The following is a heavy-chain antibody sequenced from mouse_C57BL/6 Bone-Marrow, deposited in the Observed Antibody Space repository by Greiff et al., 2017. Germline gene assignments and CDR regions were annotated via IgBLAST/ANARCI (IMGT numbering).Heavy chain of an antibody. D-gene: IGHD1-1*01. V-gene: IGHV1-15*01. J-gene: IGHJ2*01. CDR1: GYTFTDYE. CDR3: TRNYYSLDY. CDR2: IDPETGGT. Sequence: VQLQQSGAELVRPGASVTLSCKASGYTFTDYEMHWVKQTPVHGLEWIGAIDPETGGTAYNQKFKGKDILTADKSSSTAYMELRSLTSEDSAVYYCTRNYYSLDYWGQGTTLTVSS.